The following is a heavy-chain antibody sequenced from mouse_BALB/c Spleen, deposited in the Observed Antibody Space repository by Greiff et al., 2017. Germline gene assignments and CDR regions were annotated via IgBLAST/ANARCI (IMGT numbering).Heavy chain of an antibody. D-gene: IGHD4-1*01. V-gene: IGHV3-6*02. CDR3: ARAGTGVGFDY. CDR2: ISYDGSN. Sequence: VQLQQSGPGLVKPSQSLSLTCSVTGYSITSGYYWNWIRQFPGNKLEWMGYISYDGSNNYNPSLKNRISITRDTSKNQFFLKLNSVTTEDTATYYCARAGTGVGFDYWGQGTTLTVSS. CDR1: GYSITSGYY. J-gene: IGHJ2*01.